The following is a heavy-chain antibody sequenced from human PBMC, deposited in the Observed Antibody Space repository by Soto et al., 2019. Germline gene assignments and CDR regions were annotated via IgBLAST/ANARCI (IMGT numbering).Heavy chain of an antibody. CDR3: AKVRRPHCSSTSCYSFFDY. J-gene: IGHJ4*02. Sequence: PGGSLRLSCAASGFTFSSYAMSWVRQAPGKGLEWVSAISGSGGSTYYADSVKGRFTISRDNSKNTLYLQMNSLRAEDTAVYYCAKVRRPHCSSTSCYSFFDYWGQGTLVTVSS. CDR2: ISGSGGST. V-gene: IGHV3-23*01. D-gene: IGHD2-2*01. CDR1: GFTFSSYA.